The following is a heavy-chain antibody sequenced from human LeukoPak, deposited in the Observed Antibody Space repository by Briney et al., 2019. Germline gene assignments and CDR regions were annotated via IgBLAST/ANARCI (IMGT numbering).Heavy chain of an antibody. V-gene: IGHV4-30-4*08. CDR3: ARGYDFWSGYYSYYFDY. J-gene: IGHJ4*02. D-gene: IGHD3-3*01. CDR2: IYYSGST. Sequence: PSESLSLTCTVSSGSISSGDYYCSWLRQPPGKGLEWIGYIYYSGSTHYNPSPKSRVTISVDTSKNQFSLKLSSVTAADTAVYYCARGYDFWSGYYSYYFDYWGQGTLVTVSS. CDR1: SGSISSGDYY.